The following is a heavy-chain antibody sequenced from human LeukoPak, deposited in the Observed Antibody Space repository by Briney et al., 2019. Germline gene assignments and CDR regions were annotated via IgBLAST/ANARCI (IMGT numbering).Heavy chain of an antibody. J-gene: IGHJ4*02. D-gene: IGHD3-10*01. CDR2: IRHDGSNK. CDR1: GFTFSSYG. V-gene: IGHV3-30*02. Sequence: GGSLRLSCAASGFTFSSYGMHWVRQAPGKGLEWVAFIRHDGSNKYYADSVKGRFTISRDNSKNTLYLQMNSLRAEDTAVYYCAKGDYYGSGIDYWGQGTLVTVSS. CDR3: AKGDYYGSGIDY.